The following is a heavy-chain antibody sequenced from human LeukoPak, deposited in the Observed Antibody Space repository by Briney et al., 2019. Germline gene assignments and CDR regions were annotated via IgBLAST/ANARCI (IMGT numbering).Heavy chain of an antibody. D-gene: IGHD6-19*01. CDR1: GYTFTSYY. CDR2: INPSAGST. Sequence: GASVKVSCKASGYTFTSYYLHWVRQAPGQGLEWMGIINPSAGSTSYAQKFQGSVTMTRDTSTSTVYMELSSLRSEDTAVYYCARKGDIAVAGLVLDHWGQGTLVTVSS. V-gene: IGHV1-46*01. J-gene: IGHJ4*02. CDR3: ARKGDIAVAGLVLDH.